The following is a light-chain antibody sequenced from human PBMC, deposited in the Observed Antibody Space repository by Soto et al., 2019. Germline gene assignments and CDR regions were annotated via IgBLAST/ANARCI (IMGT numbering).Light chain of an antibody. J-gene: IGKJ3*01. V-gene: IGKV1-9*01. CDR2: AAS. Sequence: DIQLTQSPSFLSASVGDRVTITCRASQGISSYLAWYQQKPGKAPKLLIYAASTLQSGVPSRFSGSGSGTEFTLTISSLQPEDFATYYCQQLNSPPGFTFGPGTKVDIK. CDR3: QQLNSPPGFT. CDR1: QGISSY.